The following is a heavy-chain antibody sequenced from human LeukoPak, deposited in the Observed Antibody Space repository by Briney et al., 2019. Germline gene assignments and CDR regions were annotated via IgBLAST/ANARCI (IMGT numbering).Heavy chain of an antibody. CDR2: IYYSGST. Sequence: SETLSLTCTVSGGSISSYYWSWIRQPPGKGLEWIGYIYYSGSTNYNPSLKSRVTISVDTSKNQFSLKLSSVTAADTAVYYCARGRGSGWHYYYYYYMDVWGKGTTVTVSS. CDR1: GGSISSYY. CDR3: ARGRGSGWHYYYYYYMDV. D-gene: IGHD6-19*01. J-gene: IGHJ6*03. V-gene: IGHV4-59*12.